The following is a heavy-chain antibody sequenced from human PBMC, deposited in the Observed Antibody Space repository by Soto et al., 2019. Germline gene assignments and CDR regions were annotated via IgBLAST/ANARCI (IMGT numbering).Heavy chain of an antibody. D-gene: IGHD3-16*01. CDR3: ARTSMIYGMDV. CDR2: IYTSGST. V-gene: IGHV4-4*07. J-gene: IGHJ6*02. CDR1: GGSFSSYS. Sequence: QVQLQESGPGLVKPSETLSLTCTVSGGSFSSYSWSWFRQPAGKGLEWIGRIYTSGSTNYNPSLKSRVTMSIDTSKNQFSLKLSSVTAADTAVYYCARTSMIYGMDVWGQGTTVTVSS.